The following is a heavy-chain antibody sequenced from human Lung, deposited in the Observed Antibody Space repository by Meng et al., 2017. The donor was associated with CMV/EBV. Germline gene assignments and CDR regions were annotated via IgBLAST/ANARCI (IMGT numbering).Heavy chain of an antibody. J-gene: IGHJ4*02. CDR1: GYTLTNYY. Sequence: ASVKVSCKASGYTLTNYYIHWVRQAPGQGLEWMGIINPSDNTTIYAQKFQGRVTMTRDTSTSTVYMELSSLRSDDTALYYCARDLGYSSSWYFQYYFDCWGQGNXV. CDR2: INPSDNTT. V-gene: IGHV1-46*01. CDR3: ARDLGYSSSWYFQYYFDC. D-gene: IGHD6-13*01.